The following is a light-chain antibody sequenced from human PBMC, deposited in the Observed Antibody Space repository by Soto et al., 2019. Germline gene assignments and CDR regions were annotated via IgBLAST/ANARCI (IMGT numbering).Light chain of an antibody. V-gene: IGKV1-33*01. CDR1: QDISSY. CDR2: DAS. J-gene: IGKJ4*01. Sequence: EIQMTQSPSFLSVSVGDKVTITCQASQDISSYLNWYQQKPGKAPKLLIYDASNLETGVPSRFSGSVSGTDFTFTISGLQPEDTATYYCQQYENPLLTFGGGTKVEIK. CDR3: QQYENPLLT.